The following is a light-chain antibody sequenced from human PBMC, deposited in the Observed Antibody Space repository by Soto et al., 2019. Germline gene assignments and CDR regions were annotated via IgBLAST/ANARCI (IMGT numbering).Light chain of an antibody. V-gene: IGKV2-30*02. CDR1: QSLVHSDGNTY. CDR3: MQGTHWPPYT. Sequence: DVVMTQSPLSLPVTLGQPASISCRSSQSLVHSDGNTYLNWFQQRPGQSPRRLIYKVSTRDSGVPDRFSGSGSGTDFTLKIIRVEADDVGVYYCMQGTHWPPYTFGQGTKLEIK. J-gene: IGKJ2*01. CDR2: KVS.